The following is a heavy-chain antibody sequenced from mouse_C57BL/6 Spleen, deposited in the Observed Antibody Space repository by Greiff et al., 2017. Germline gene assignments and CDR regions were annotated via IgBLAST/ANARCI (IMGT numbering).Heavy chain of an antibody. J-gene: IGHJ1*03. CDR2: IDPETGGT. V-gene: IGHV1-15*01. CDR1: GYTFTDYE. D-gene: IGHD1-1*01. CDR3: TRRYDWYFDV. Sequence: QVQLQQSGAELVRPGASVTLSCKASGYTFTDYEMHWVKQTPVHGLEWIGAIDPETGGTAYNQKFKGKAILTADKSSSTAYMELRSLTSEDSAVYYCTRRYDWYFDVWGTGTTVTVSS.